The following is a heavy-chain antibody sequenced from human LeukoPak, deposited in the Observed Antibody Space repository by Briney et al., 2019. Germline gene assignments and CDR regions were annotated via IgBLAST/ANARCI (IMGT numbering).Heavy chain of an antibody. CDR3: ARDGFVGPADY. V-gene: IGHV3-7*01. CDR2: IKRNGSEK. Sequence: GGSLRLSCAASEFIFSGYWMNWVRQAPGKGLEWVANIKRNGSEKRYVDSVRGRFTISRDNAKNSLYLQMNSLRVEDTAVYYCARDGFVGPADYWGQGTLVSVSS. D-gene: IGHD3-10*01. CDR1: EFIFSGYW. J-gene: IGHJ4*02.